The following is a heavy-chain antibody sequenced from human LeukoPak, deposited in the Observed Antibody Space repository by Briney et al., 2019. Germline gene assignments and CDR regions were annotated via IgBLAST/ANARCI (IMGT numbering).Heavy chain of an antibody. CDR3: ATMIVVARTFDP. CDR1: GGSSSGYY. D-gene: IGHD3-22*01. CDR2: INHSGST. V-gene: IGHV4-34*01. Sequence: SETLSLTCAVYGGSSSGYYWSWIRQPPGKGLEWIGEINHSGSTNYNPSLKSRVTISVDTSKNQFSLKLSSVTAADTAVYYCATMIVVARTFDPWGQGTLVTVSS. J-gene: IGHJ5*02.